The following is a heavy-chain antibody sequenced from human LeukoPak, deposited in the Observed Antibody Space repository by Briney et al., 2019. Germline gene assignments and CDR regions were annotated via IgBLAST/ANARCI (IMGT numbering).Heavy chain of an antibody. J-gene: IGHJ6*02. CDR2: INPSGGST. CDR3: ARGGIVGATYYYYGMDV. D-gene: IGHD1-26*01. Sequence: ASVKVSCKASGYTFTSYYMHWVRQAPGQGLEWMGIINPSGGSTSYAQKFQGRATMTRDTSTSTVYMELSSLRSEDTAVYYCARGGIVGATYYYYGMDVWGQGTTVTVSS. CDR1: GYTFTSYY. V-gene: IGHV1-46*01.